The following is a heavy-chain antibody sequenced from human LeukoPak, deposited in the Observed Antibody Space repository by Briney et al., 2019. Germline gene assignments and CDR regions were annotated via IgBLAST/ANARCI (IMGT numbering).Heavy chain of an antibody. V-gene: IGHV5-51*01. D-gene: IGHD2-21*01. Sequence: GESLKISCKGSGYTFTSDWIGWLRQMPGKGLEWVGIIYPGDSDTRYSPSFQGQVTISADKSISIAYLQWSSLKASDTAMYYCARLGHSLGFDYWAQGALVTVSS. CDR1: GYTFTSDW. CDR3: ARLGHSLGFDY. CDR2: IYPGDSDT. J-gene: IGHJ4*02.